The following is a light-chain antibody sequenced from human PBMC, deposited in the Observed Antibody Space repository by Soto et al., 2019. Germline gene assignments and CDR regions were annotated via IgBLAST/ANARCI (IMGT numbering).Light chain of an antibody. CDR1: SSDVGGYNY. V-gene: IGLV2-11*01. CDR3: CSHAGSFTYV. Sequence: QSVLTQPRSVSGSPGQSVTISCTGTSSDVGGYNYVSWYQHHPGKAPNLMIYDVTKRPSGVPDRFSGSKSGNTASLTISGLQAEDEADYYCCSHAGSFTYVFGTGTKVTVL. CDR2: DVT. J-gene: IGLJ1*01.